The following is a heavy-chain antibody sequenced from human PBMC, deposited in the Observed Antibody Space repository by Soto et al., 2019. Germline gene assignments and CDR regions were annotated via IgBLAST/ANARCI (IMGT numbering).Heavy chain of an antibody. D-gene: IGHD2-2*01. CDR2: ISAYNGNT. J-gene: IGHJ5*02. Sequence: QVQLVQSGAEVKKPGASVKVSCKASGYTFTSYGISWVRQAPGQGLEWMGWISAYNGNTNYAQKLQCRVTMTTDTSTSTAYMELRSLRSDDTAVYYCALVGPAATWPTYNWFDPWGQGTLVTVSS. CDR3: ALVGPAATWPTYNWFDP. V-gene: IGHV1-18*01. CDR1: GYTFTSYG.